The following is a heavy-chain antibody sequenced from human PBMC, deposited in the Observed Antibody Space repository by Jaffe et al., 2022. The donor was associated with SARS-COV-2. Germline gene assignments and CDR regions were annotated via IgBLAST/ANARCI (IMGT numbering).Heavy chain of an antibody. Sequence: QVQLQQWGAGLLKPSETLSLTCAVYGGSFSGYYWSWIRQPPGKGLEWIGEINHSGSTNYNPSLKSRVTISVDTSKNQFSLKLSSVTAADTAVYYCARGSRGYSYDYYGMDVWGQGTTVTVSS. J-gene: IGHJ6*02. V-gene: IGHV4-34*01. CDR2: INHSGST. CDR1: GGSFSGYY. D-gene: IGHD5-18*01. CDR3: ARGSRGYSYDYYGMDV.